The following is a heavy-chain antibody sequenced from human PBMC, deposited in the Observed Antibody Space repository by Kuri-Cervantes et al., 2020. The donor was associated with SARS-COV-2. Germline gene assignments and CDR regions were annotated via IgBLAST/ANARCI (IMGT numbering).Heavy chain of an antibody. V-gene: IGHV4-34*01. J-gene: IGHJ4*02. Sequence: SETLSLTCAVYGGSFSGYYWSWIRQPPGKGLEWIGEINHSGSTNYNPSLKSRVTISVDTSKNQFSLKLSSVTAADTAVYYCTRVKLLWFGEFSWGQGTLVTVSS. CDR1: GGSFSGYY. D-gene: IGHD3-10*01. CDR2: INHSGST. CDR3: TRVKLLWFGEFS.